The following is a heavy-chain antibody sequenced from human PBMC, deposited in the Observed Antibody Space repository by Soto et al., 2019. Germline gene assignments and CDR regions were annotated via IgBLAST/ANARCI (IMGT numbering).Heavy chain of an antibody. CDR1: GFTFSSYS. Sequence: EVQLVESGGGLAEGGGSLRLSCAASGFTFSSYSMNWVRQAPGKGLEWVSTTSSSGTYIYYTDSVKGRFTISRDNAKNSLYLQMNSLRAEDTAVYYCARSYCSSTSCSIRAFGYWGQGTLVTVSS. V-gene: IGHV3-21*01. CDR3: ARSYCSSTSCSIRAFGY. CDR2: TSSSGTYI. D-gene: IGHD2-2*01. J-gene: IGHJ4*02.